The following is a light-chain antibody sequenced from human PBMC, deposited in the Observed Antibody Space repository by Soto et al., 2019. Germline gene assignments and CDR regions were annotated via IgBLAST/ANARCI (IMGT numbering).Light chain of an antibody. CDR3: CSYVGRNTYV. CDR1: SSDVGGYNY. V-gene: IGLV2-11*01. Sequence: QSALTQPRSASGSPGQSITISCTGTSSDVGGYNYVSWYQQHPAKAPKLIIFDVSKRPSVVPNRFSGSKSGNTASLTISGLRADDEADYYCCSYVGRNTYVFGTGTKLTVL. CDR2: DVS. J-gene: IGLJ1*01.